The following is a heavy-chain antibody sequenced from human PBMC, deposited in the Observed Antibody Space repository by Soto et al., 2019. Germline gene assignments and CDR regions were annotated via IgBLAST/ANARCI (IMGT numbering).Heavy chain of an antibody. D-gene: IGHD5-12*01. CDR1: GGTFSSYA. J-gene: IGHJ4*02. Sequence: ASVKVSCKASGGTFSSYAISWVRQAPGQGLEWMGGIIPLFGTANYAQKFQGRVTITADKSTSTAYMELSSLRSEDTAVYYCARDRDGYNHFDYWGQGTLVTVSS. V-gene: IGHV1-69*06. CDR2: IIPLFGTA. CDR3: ARDRDGYNHFDY.